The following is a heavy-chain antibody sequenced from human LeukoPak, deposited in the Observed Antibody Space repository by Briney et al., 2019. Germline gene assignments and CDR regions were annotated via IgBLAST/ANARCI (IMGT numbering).Heavy chain of an antibody. CDR3: ASVREDYDYVWGSYFNWFDP. CDR2: IYYSGST. Sequence: PSETLSLTCTVSGGSISSSSYYWGWIRQPPGKGLEWIGSIYYSGSTYYNPSLKSRVTISVDTSKNQFSLKLSSVTAADTAVYYCASVREDYDYVWGSYFNWFDPWGQGTLVTVSS. D-gene: IGHD3-16*01. J-gene: IGHJ5*02. CDR1: GGSISSSSYY. V-gene: IGHV4-39*07.